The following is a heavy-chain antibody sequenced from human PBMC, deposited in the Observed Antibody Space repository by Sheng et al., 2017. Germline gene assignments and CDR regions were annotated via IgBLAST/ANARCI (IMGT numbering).Heavy chain of an antibody. Sequence: ELQLVESGGGVVRPGGSLRLSCVASGFTFDDYGMNWVRQIPGKGLEWVSGINWSGGSTVYADSVKGRFTISRDNAKKTLYLQTNSLRAEDTAVYHCARGVRGSGSYYYFDYWGQGTLVTVSS. J-gene: IGHJ4*02. D-gene: IGHD3-10*01. CDR3: ARGVRGSGSYYYFDY. CDR1: GFTFDDYG. CDR2: INWSGGST. V-gene: IGHV3-20*01.